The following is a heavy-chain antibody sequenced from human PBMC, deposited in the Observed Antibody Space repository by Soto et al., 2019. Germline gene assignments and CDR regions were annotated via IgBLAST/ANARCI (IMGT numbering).Heavy chain of an antibody. J-gene: IGHJ4*02. D-gene: IGHD3-3*01. V-gene: IGHV3-23*01. CDR1: GFTFSSYA. CDR2: ISGSGGST. Sequence: GGSLRLSCAASGFTFSSYAMSWVRQAPGKGLEWVSAISGSGGSTYYADSVKGRFTISRDNSKNTLYLQMNSLRAEDTAVYYCAKSSLRFWEWLWNDYWGQGTLVTVSS. CDR3: AKSSLRFWEWLWNDY.